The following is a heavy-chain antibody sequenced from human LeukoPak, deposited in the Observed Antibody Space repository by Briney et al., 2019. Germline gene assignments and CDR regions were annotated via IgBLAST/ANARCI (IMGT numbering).Heavy chain of an antibody. Sequence: PWGSLRLSCAASGFTVITNDITWVRQAPGKGLGWVSVLYSDGNTKYADSVQGRFTISRDNSKNTLYLEMNSLSPDDTAVYYCARGVEPLAANTLAYWGQGTLVTVSS. D-gene: IGHD1-14*01. V-gene: IGHV3-53*01. J-gene: IGHJ4*02. CDR1: GFTVITND. CDR2: LYSDGNT. CDR3: ARGVEPLAANTLAY.